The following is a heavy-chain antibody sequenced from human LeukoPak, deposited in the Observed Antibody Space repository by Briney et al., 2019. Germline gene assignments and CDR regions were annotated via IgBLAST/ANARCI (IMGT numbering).Heavy chain of an antibody. Sequence: GGSLRLSCAASGFTFSSYWMNWARQAPGKGLEWVASINHNGNVNYYVDSVKGRFTISRDNAKNSLYLQMSNLRAEDTAVYYCAGGSSWYYFDYWGQGTLVTVSS. CDR3: AGGSSWYYFDY. CDR1: GFTFSSYW. V-gene: IGHV3-7*03. J-gene: IGHJ4*02. D-gene: IGHD6-13*01. CDR2: INHNGNVN.